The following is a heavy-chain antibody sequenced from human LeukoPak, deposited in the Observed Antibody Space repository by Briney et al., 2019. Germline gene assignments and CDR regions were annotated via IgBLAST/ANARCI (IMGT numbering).Heavy chain of an antibody. CDR1: GFTFSSYA. J-gene: IGHJ6*03. D-gene: IGHD3-22*01. CDR2: ISGSGGST. Sequence: PGGSLRLSCAASGFTFSSYAMSWVRQAPGKGLEWVSTISGSGGSTYYADSVKGRFTISRDNSKNTLYLQMNSLRAEDTALYYCAKYGVEMNSSGPRHHYYMDVWGNGTTVTVSS. CDR3: AKYGVEMNSSGPRHHYYMDV. V-gene: IGHV3-23*01.